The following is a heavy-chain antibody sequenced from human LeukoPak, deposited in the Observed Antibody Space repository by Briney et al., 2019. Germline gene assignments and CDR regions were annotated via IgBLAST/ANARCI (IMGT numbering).Heavy chain of an antibody. Sequence: ASVKVSCKASGYTFTSYAMNWVRQAPGQGLEWMGWINTNTGNPTYAQGFTGRFVFSLDTSVSTTYLQISSLKAEDTAMYYCARLRGFDYDFWGTYYTGYPPYFDYWGQGTLVTVSS. CDR3: ARLRGFDYDFWGTYYTGYPPYFDY. D-gene: IGHD3-3*01. V-gene: IGHV7-4-1*02. CDR2: INTNTGNP. J-gene: IGHJ4*02. CDR1: GYTFTSYA.